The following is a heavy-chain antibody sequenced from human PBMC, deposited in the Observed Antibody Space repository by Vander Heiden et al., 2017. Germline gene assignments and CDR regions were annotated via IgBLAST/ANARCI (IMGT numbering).Heavy chain of an antibody. V-gene: IGHV4-31*03. D-gene: IGHD2-8*01. J-gene: IGHJ3*01. CDR2: IYYSGST. CDR1: GGSISSGGYY. CDR3: ARDRCTNGVCYLPDAFDL. Sequence: QVQLQESGPGLVKPSQTLSLTCTVSGGSISSGGYYWSWIRQHPGKGLEWIGYIYYSGSTYYNPSLKSRVTISVDTSKNQFSLKLSSVTAADTAVYYCARDRCTNGVCYLPDAFDLWRHGTMLTVSS.